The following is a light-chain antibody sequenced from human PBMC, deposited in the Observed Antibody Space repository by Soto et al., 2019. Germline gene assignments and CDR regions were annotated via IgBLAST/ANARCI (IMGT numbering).Light chain of an antibody. CDR1: QSVSSD. Sequence: EFVLTQSPGTLSLSPGERATLSCRAGQSVSSDLAWYQQKPGQAPRLLISGASSRATGIPDRFSGSGSGTDFTLTISRLEPEDFALYYCQQYGRSPITFGLGTRLEIK. J-gene: IGKJ5*01. V-gene: IGKV3-20*01. CDR3: QQYGRSPIT. CDR2: GAS.